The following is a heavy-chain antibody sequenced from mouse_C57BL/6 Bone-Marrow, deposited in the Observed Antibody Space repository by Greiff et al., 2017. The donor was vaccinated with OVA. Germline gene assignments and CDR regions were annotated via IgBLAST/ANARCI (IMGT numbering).Heavy chain of an antibody. V-gene: IGHV1-63*01. CDR1: GYTFTNYW. Sequence: QVHVKQSGAELVRPGTSVTMSCKASGYTFTNYWIGWAKQRPGHGLEWIGDIYPGGGYTNYNEKFKGKATLTADKSSSTAYMQFSSLTSEDSAIYYCARDGSSYWYFDVWGTGTTVTVSS. CDR2: IYPGGGYT. CDR3: ARDGSSYWYFDV. J-gene: IGHJ1*03. D-gene: IGHD1-1*01.